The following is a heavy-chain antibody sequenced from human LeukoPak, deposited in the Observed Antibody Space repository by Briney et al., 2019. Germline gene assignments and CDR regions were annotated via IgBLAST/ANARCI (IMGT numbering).Heavy chain of an antibody. CDR1: GYTFTSYD. V-gene: IGHV1-8*01. CDR3: ARGIGTGGSGEYYFDY. D-gene: IGHD3-10*01. J-gene: IGHJ4*02. CDR2: MDSNSGDT. Sequence: GASVKVSCKASGYTFTSYDINWVRQATGQGLEWMGWMDSNSGDTGYAQKFQGRVTLTRNTSINTAYMHLSSLRSEDTAVYYCARGIGTGGSGEYYFDYWGQGTLVTVSS.